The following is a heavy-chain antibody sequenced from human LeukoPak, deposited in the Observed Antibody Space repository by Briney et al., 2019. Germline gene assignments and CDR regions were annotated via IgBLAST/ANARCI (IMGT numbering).Heavy chain of an antibody. V-gene: IGHV3-23*01. J-gene: IGHJ6*02. Sequence: GGSLRLSCAASGFTFSSYAMSWVRQAPGKGLEWVSAISGSGGSTYYADSVKGRSTISRDNSKNTLYLQMNSLRAEDTAVYYCAKVPSGGDYYYYYYGMDVWGQGTTVTVSS. CDR3: AKVPSGGDYYYYYYGMDV. CDR2: ISGSGGST. D-gene: IGHD4-17*01. CDR1: GFTFSSYA.